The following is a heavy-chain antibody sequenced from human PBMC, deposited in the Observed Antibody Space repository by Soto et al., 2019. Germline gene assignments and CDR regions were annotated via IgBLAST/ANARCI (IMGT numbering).Heavy chain of an antibody. D-gene: IGHD1-26*01. CDR3: ARNGGSYSFGY. Sequence: SETMRLTRTVVDGSIRDLGYCCIWIRQHPGKGLEWIGYIHYSGSTNYNPSLKSRVTISVDTSKNQYSLKLSSGTAADTAVYYCARNGGSYSFGYWGQGTLVTVSS. J-gene: IGHJ4*02. CDR2: IHYSGST. CDR1: DGSIRDLGYC. V-gene: IGHV4-61*08.